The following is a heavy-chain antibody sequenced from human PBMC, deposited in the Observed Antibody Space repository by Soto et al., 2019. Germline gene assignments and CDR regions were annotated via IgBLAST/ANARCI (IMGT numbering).Heavy chain of an antibody. D-gene: IGHD6-19*01. CDR1: GGSFSGYY. V-gene: IGHV4-34*01. CDR2: INHSATT. Sequence: ETLSLTCAVYGGSFSGYYWSWIRQPPGKGLEWIGEINHSATTYYNPSLKSRITVSPDTSKNQFSLKLTSVTATDTAVYYCAGSIAVADNFDYWGQGTLVTVSS. CDR3: AGSIAVADNFDY. J-gene: IGHJ4*02.